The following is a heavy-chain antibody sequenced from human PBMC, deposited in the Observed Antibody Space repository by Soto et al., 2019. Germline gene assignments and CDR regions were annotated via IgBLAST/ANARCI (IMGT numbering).Heavy chain of an antibody. J-gene: IGHJ4*02. V-gene: IGHV3-30*18. CDR2: ISYDGSNK. D-gene: IGHD1-26*01. CDR1: GFTFSSYG. CDR3: AKVPREELLNFDY. Sequence: GGSLRLSCAASGFTFSSYGMHWVRQAPGKGLEWVAVISYDGSNKYYADSVKGRFTISRDNSKNTLYLQMNSLRAEDTAVYYCAKVPREELLNFDYWGQGTLVTVSS.